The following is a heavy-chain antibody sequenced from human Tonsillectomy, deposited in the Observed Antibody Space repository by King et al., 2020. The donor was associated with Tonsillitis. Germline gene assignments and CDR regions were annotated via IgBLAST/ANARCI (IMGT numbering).Heavy chain of an antibody. J-gene: IGHJ4*02. D-gene: IGHD1-26*01. V-gene: IGHV3-21*01. CDR2: ISSSSSYI. CDR1: GFTFSSYS. CDR3: ARVGWELLGLDY. Sequence: VQLVESGGGLVKPGGSLRLSCAASGFTFSSYSMNWVRQAPGKGLEWVSSISSSSSYIYYADSVKGRFTISRDNAKNSLYLQMNSLRAEDTAVYYCARVGWELLGLDYWGQGALVTVSS.